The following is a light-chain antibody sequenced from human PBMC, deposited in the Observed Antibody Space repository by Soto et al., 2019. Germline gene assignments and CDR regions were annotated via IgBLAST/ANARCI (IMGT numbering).Light chain of an antibody. V-gene: IGKV3-15*01. CDR3: QQYNNCPSWT. CDR1: QSVSSY. Sequence: EKLMTQSPATLSISPGERATLSCRASQSVSSYLAWYQQKPGQAPRLLIYGASTRATGIPARFSGSGSGTEFTLTISSLQSEDFAVYYCQQYNNCPSWTFGQGTKVEIK. J-gene: IGKJ1*01. CDR2: GAS.